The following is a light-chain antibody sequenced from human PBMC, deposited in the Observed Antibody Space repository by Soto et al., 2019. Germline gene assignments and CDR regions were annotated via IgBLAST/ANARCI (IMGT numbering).Light chain of an antibody. V-gene: IGKV1-9*01. CDR1: QGISGS. J-gene: IGKJ1*01. CDR3: QQLDTYPWT. CDR2: STS. Sequence: DIQLTQSPSFLSASVGDRVTISCRASQGISGSLTWSQQKPGKAPKVLLYSTSTLQSGVPSRFSGSGSGTEFTLTISSLQPEDCATYYCQQLDTYPWTFGQGTKVEIK.